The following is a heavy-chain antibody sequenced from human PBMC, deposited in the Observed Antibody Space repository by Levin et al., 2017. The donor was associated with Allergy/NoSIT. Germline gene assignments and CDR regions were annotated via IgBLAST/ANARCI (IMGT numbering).Heavy chain of an antibody. CDR1: GFTFSSYA. CDR2: ISGSGGST. CDR3: AKAATYYYDSSGYYQV. Sequence: QSGGSLRLSCAASGFTFSSYAMSWVRQAPGKGLEWVSAISGSGGSTYYADSVKGRFTISRDNSKNTLYLQMNSLRAEDTAVYYCAKAATYYYDSSGYYQVWGQGTLVTVSS. J-gene: IGHJ4*02. D-gene: IGHD3-22*01. V-gene: IGHV3-23*01.